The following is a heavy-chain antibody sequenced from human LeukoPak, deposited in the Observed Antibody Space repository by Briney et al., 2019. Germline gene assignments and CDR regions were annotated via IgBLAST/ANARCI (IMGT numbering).Heavy chain of an antibody. CDR3: ARDFIRGGYSGYDFGPPPPFDY. V-gene: IGHV1-3*01. J-gene: IGHJ4*02. CDR2: INAGNGNT. Sequence: GASVKVSCKASGYTFTSYAMHWVRQAPGQRLEWMGWINAGNGNTKYSQKFQGRVTITRDTSASTAYMELSSLRSEDTAVYYCARDFIRGGYSGYDFGPPPPFDYWGQGTLVTVSS. D-gene: IGHD5-12*01. CDR1: GYTFTSYA.